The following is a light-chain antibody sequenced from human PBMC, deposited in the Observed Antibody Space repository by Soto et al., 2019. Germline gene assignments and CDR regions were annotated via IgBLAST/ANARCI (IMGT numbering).Light chain of an antibody. CDR1: SSDVGSYNL. J-gene: IGLJ1*01. CDR3: SSYAGNDRV. V-gene: IGLV2-14*02. CDR2: EGS. Sequence: QSVLTQPASVSGSPGQSITISCTGTSSDVGSYNLVSWYQQHPGKAPKLMIYEGSKRPSGVSNRFSGSKSANTASLTVSGLQPEDEADYYCSSYAGNDRVFGTGTKVTVL.